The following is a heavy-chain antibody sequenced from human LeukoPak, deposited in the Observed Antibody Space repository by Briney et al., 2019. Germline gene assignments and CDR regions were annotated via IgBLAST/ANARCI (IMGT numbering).Heavy chain of an antibody. Sequence: ASVKVSCKASGYTFTSYDINWVRQATGQGLEWMGWMNPNSGNTGYAQKFQGRVTMTRNTSISTAYMELSSLRAEDTAVYYCARVPYSSSWYAPYYYYYYMDVWGKGTTVTVSS. V-gene: IGHV1-8*01. J-gene: IGHJ6*03. CDR1: GYTFTSYD. D-gene: IGHD6-13*01. CDR3: ARVPYSSSWYAPYYYYYYMDV. CDR2: MNPNSGNT.